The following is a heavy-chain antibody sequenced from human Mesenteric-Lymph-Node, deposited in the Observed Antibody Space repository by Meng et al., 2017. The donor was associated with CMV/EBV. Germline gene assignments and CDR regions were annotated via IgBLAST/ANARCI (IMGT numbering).Heavy chain of an antibody. CDR2: INPNSGGT. CDR3: ARVKIQVWFDYYHGMDV. V-gene: IGHV1-2*02. Sequence: YSFPAYQMHWVRQAPGQGLEWMGWINPNSGGTHYAQKFQGRVTMTRDTSISTAYMELRGLRSDDTAAYYCARVKIQVWFDYYHGMDVWGQGTTVTVSS. D-gene: IGHD5-18*01. J-gene: IGHJ6*02. CDR1: YSFPAYQ.